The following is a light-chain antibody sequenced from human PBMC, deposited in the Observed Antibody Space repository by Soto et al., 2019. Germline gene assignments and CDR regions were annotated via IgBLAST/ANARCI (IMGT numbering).Light chain of an antibody. CDR3: LLSFGGARV. CDR2: DTT. CDR1: TGPVTSGQY. V-gene: IGLV7-46*01. Sequence: QAVVTQEPSLTVSPGGTVTLTCGSSTGPVTSGQYPYWFQQKPGQAPRTLIYDTTHRHSWTPARFSGSLLGGKAALTLSGAQPEDEAVFYCLLSFGGARVFGGGTKLTVL. J-gene: IGLJ3*02.